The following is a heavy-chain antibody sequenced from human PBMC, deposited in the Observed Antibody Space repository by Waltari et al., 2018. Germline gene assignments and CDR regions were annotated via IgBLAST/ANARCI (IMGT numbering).Heavy chain of an antibody. Sequence: QLQLQESGPGLVKPSEPLSLPCTVSRSYIRTNTYYWGWVRQPPGKGLEWIGSFYKSGTTYYNPSLKSRVTISVDTSNNQFSLKLNSVTAADTAVYYCVRGYPDIVATISDYWGQGTLVIVSS. CDR2: FYKSGTT. J-gene: IGHJ4*02. V-gene: IGHV4-39*07. CDR3: VRGYPDIVATISDY. D-gene: IGHD5-12*01. CDR1: RSYIRTNTYY.